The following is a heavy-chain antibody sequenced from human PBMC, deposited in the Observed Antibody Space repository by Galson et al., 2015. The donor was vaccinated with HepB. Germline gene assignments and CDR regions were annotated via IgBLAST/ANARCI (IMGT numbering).Heavy chain of an antibody. CDR3: ARDGLKVAGIGWVDY. J-gene: IGHJ4*02. CDR1: EFTFSSYA. CDR2: ISYDGSNK. D-gene: IGHD6-19*01. V-gene: IGHV3-30*04. Sequence: SLRLSCAASEFTFSSYAMHWVRQAPGKGLEWVAAISYDGSNKYYADSVKGRFTISRDNSKNTLYLQKNSLRAEDTAVYYCARDGLKVAGIGWVDYWGQGTLVTVSS.